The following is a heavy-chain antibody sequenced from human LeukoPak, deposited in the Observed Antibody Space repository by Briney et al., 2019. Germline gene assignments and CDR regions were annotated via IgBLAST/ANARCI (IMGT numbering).Heavy chain of an antibody. CDR3: ARDWVVMAGRRYNWFDP. Sequence: EASVKVSCKASGGTFSSYAISWVRQAPGQGLEWMGRIIPIFGTANYAQKFQGRVTITTDESTSTAYLELSSLRSEDTAVYYCARDWVVMAGRRYNWFDPWGQGTLVTVSS. CDR2: IIPIFGTA. V-gene: IGHV1-69*05. J-gene: IGHJ5*02. D-gene: IGHD6-19*01. CDR1: GGTFSSYA.